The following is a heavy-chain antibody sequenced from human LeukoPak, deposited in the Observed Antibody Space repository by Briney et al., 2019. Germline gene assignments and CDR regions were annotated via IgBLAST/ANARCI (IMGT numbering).Heavy chain of an antibody. CDR2: IIPIFGAA. Sequence: SVKVSCKASGGTFSSYAISWVRQAPGQGLEWMGGIIPIFGAANYAQKFQGRVTVTADESTSTAYMELSSLRSEDTAVYYCARDGNFYDYVWGSYRALFDYWGQGTLVTVSS. CDR3: ARDGNFYDYVWGSYRALFDY. D-gene: IGHD3-16*02. CDR1: GGTFSSYA. V-gene: IGHV1-69*13. J-gene: IGHJ4*02.